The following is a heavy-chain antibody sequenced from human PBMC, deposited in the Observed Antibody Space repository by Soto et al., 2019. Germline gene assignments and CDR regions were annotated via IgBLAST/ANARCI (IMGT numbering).Heavy chain of an antibody. CDR1: GFNFRSES. Sequence: EVQLVESGGGLVQPGGSLRLSCVVSGFNFRSESMTWVRQAPGKGPEWVSYINSGSSVIRYADSVKGRFTVFRDNDRDSLYLQMNGLRAEDSAVYYCARGVGTSWLFLWGQGTLVTVSS. V-gene: IGHV3-48*01. J-gene: IGHJ4*02. D-gene: IGHD6-13*01. CDR2: INSGSSVI. CDR3: ARGVGTSWLFL.